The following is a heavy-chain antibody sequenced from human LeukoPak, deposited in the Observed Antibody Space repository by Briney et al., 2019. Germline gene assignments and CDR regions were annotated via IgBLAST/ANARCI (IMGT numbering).Heavy chain of an antibody. V-gene: IGHV1-18*01. J-gene: IGHJ4*02. CDR2: ISAYNGNT. D-gene: IGHD2-15*01. CDR1: GYTFTNYG. Sequence: ASVKVSCKASGYTFTNYGISWVRQAPGQGLEWMGWISAYNGNTNYAQKVQGRATMTTDTSTSTAYMELRSLGSDDTAVYYCARGLGCSGGSCYFDYWGQGTLVTVSS. CDR3: ARGLGCSGGSCYFDY.